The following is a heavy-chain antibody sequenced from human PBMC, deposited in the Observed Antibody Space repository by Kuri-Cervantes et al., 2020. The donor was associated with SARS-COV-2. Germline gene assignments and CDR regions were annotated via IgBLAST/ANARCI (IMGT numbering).Heavy chain of an antibody. CDR2: IKQDESER. Sequence: GSLRLSCAASGFTFSKYWMSWVRQAPGKGLEWVASIKQDESERYHVDSVKGRFIISRDNAKNPLYLQMNSLRAEDTAVYYCARDAQVLDYWGQGTLVTVSS. CDR1: GFTFSKYW. V-gene: IGHV3-7*01. J-gene: IGHJ4*02. D-gene: IGHD2-2*01. CDR3: ARDAQVLDY.